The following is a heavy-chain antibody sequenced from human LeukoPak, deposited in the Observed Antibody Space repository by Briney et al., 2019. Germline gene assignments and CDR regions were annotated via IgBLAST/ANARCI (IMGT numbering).Heavy chain of an antibody. V-gene: IGHV4-39*01. Sequence: PSETLSHTCTVSGGSIRRSRSYWGWIRQAPGKGLEWIGSIYYSGSTYYNPSLKSRVTISVDTSKNQFSLKLSSVTAADTAVYYCARHNYKAGVVWGQGTTVTVSS. CDR3: ARHNYKAGVV. J-gene: IGHJ6*02. CDR2: IYYSGST. D-gene: IGHD5-24*01. CDR1: GGSIRRSRSY.